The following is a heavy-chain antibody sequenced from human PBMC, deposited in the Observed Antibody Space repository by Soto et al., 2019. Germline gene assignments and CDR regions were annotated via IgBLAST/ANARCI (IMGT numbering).Heavy chain of an antibody. CDR1: GGTFSSYA. D-gene: IGHD6-13*01. CDR2: IIPIFGTA. CDR3: AREGGPAASRDDAFDI. Sequence: QVQLVQSGAEVKKPGSSVKVSCKASGGTFSSYAISWVRQTPGQGLEWMGGIIPIFGTANYAQKFQGRVTITADESTSTAYMELSSLRSEDTAVYYCAREGGPAASRDDAFDIWGQGTMVTVSS. V-gene: IGHV1-69*01. J-gene: IGHJ3*02.